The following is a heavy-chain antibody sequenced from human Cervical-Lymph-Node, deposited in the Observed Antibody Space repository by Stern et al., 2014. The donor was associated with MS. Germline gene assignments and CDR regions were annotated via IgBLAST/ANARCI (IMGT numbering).Heavy chain of an antibody. D-gene: IGHD6-13*01. CDR2: IIWNSGSI. CDR1: GFTFDDYA. V-gene: IGHV3-9*01. J-gene: IGHJ4*02. Sequence: EVQLLESGGGLVQPGRSLRLSCAASGFTFDDYAMHWVRQAPGKGLEWVSGIIWNSGSIGYADSVQGRFTISRDNAKNSLYLQMNSLRTEDTALYYCAKALSPLYRSTPFDCWGQGTLVTVSS. CDR3: AKALSPLYRSTPFDC.